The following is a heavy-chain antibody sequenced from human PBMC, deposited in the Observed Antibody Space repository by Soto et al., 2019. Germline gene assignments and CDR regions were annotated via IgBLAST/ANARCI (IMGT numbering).Heavy chain of an antibody. CDR2: INHSGST. D-gene: IGHD2-2*01. CDR3: ARAVTRYGMDV. J-gene: IGHJ6*02. V-gene: IGHV4-34*01. CDR1: GGSFSGYY. Sequence: PSETLSLTCAVYGGSFSGYYWSWIRQPPGKGLEWIGEINHSGSTNYNPSLKSRVTISVDTSKNQFSLKLSSVTAADTAVYYCARAVTRYGMDVWGQGTTVTVS.